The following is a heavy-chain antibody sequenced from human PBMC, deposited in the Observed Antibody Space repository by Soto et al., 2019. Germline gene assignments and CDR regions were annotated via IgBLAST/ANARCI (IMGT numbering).Heavy chain of an antibody. D-gene: IGHD6-19*01. CDR1: GGTFSNYA. V-gene: IGHV1-69*01. CDR2: IIPIFDKA. Sequence: QVQLVQSGAEVKKPGSSVKVSCEASGGTFSNYAINWVRRAPGQGLEWMGGIIPIFDKANYAQKFQGRVTFTADESTSTAYMELSSLRSEDTAVYHCARDFQESSAYTTHAALNYNSSGMHVWGQGTTVPVSS. J-gene: IGHJ6*02. CDR3: ARDFQESSAYTTHAALNYNSSGMHV.